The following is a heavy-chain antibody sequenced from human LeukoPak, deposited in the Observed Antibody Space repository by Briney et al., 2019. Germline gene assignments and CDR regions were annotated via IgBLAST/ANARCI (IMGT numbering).Heavy chain of an antibody. V-gene: IGHV3-48*03. D-gene: IGHD3-3*01. Sequence: TGGSLRLSCAASGFTFSSYEMNCVRQAPGKGLEWVSYISSSGSTIYYADSVKGRFTISRDNAKNSLYLQMNSLRAEDTAVYYCARDPYRATYYDFWSGYDYWGQGTLVTVSS. J-gene: IGHJ4*02. CDR1: GFTFSSYE. CDR2: ISSSGSTI. CDR3: ARDPYRATYYDFWSGYDY.